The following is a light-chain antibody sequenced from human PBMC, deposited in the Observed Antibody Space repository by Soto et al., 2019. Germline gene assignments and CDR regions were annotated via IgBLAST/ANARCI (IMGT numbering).Light chain of an antibody. V-gene: IGKV1-27*01. Sequence: DMQMTQSPSSLSASIGDRVTITCRASQDINNNLAWYQQKPGKVPKVLIYAASTLQSGVPSRFSGSGSGTDFTLTISSLQPEHVATYYCQKYNSARETFGPGTKVDI. CDR2: AAS. J-gene: IGKJ3*01. CDR1: QDINNN. CDR3: QKYNSARET.